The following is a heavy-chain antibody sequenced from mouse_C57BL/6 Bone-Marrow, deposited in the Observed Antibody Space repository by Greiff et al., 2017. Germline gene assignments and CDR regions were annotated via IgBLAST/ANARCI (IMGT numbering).Heavy chain of an antibody. Sequence: VKLMESGAELARPGASVKLSCKASGYTFTSYGISWVKQRTGQGLEWIGEIYPISGNTYYNEKFKGKATLTADKSSSTAYMKLRSLTSEDSAVYFGARGGGFVVTTSFAYWGKGTMVTVSA. CDR3: ARGGGFVVTTSFAY. V-gene: IGHV1-81*01. CDR1: GYTFTSYG. J-gene: IGHJ3*01. D-gene: IGHD2-2*01. CDR2: IYPISGNT.